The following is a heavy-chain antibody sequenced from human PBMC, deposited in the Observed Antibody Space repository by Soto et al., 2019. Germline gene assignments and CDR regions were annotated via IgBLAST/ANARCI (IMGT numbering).Heavy chain of an antibody. J-gene: IGHJ3*01. Sequence: PSQTLSLTCVISGDSIFSSGVAWNWIRQSPSRGLEWLGRADYRSKWVNAYAESVKSRISINPDTSKNQFSLQLNSLTPKDTAVYYCARGRNSAFDVWGQGTIVTVSS. CDR2: ADYRSKWVN. CDR3: ARGRNSAFDV. CDR1: GDSIFSSGVA. D-gene: IGHD1-7*01. V-gene: IGHV6-1*01.